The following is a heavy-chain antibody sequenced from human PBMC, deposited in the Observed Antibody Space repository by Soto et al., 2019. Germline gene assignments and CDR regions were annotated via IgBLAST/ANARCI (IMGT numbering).Heavy chain of an antibody. Sequence: QVRLLQSGAEVRKPGSSVRISCTASGDTFSTYSINWVRQAPGQGLEWMGSIIPVFDTPTYAEKFQGGIYITADKATSTVYMELRRLRFDDTAVYYCARALDFPYDFDYWGLGTLVTVSS. J-gene: IGHJ4*02. CDR3: ARALDFPYDFDY. CDR2: IIPVFDTP. CDR1: GDTFSTYS. D-gene: IGHD1-1*01. V-gene: IGHV1-69*06.